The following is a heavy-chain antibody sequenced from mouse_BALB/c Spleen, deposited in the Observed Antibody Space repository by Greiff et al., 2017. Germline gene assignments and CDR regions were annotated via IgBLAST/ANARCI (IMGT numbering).Heavy chain of an antibody. CDR3: AGGGNYFAWFAY. J-gene: IGHJ3*01. V-gene: IGHV5-17*02. CDR2: ISSGSSTI. D-gene: IGHD2-1*01. CDR1: GFTFSSFG. Sequence: EVNVVESGGGLVQPGGSRKLSCAASGFTFSSFGMHWVRQAPEKGLEWVAYISSGSSTIYYADTVKGRFTISRDNPKNTLFLQMTSLRSEDTAMYYCAGGGNYFAWFAYWGQGTLVTVSA.